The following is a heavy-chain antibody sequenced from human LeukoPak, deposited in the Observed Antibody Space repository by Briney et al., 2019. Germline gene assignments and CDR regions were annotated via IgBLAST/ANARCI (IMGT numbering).Heavy chain of an antibody. V-gene: IGHV3-23*01. J-gene: IGHJ4*02. Sequence: GGSLRLSCAASGFTFSSYAMSWVRQAPGKGLEWVSAISGSGGSTYYADSVKGRFTISRDNSKNTLYLQMNSLRAEDTAVYYCARKVLGYSYGYFDYWGQGTLVTVSS. D-gene: IGHD5-18*01. CDR3: ARKVLGYSYGYFDY. CDR1: GFTFSSYA. CDR2: ISGSGGST.